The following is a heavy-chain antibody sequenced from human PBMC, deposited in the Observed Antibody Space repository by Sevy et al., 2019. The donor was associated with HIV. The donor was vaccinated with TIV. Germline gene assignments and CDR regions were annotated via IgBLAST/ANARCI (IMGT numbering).Heavy chain of an antibody. D-gene: IGHD3-22*01. CDR3: ARGLGYYDSSGYYHLEFPFDY. J-gene: IGHJ4*02. CDR2: ISYDGSNK. CDR1: GFTFSSYA. Sequence: GGSLRLSCAASGFTFSSYAMHWVRQAPGKGLEWVAVISYDGSNKYYADSVKGRFTISRDNSKNTLYLQMNSRRAEDTAVYYCARGLGYYDSSGYYHLEFPFDYWGQGTLVTVSS. V-gene: IGHV3-30-3*01.